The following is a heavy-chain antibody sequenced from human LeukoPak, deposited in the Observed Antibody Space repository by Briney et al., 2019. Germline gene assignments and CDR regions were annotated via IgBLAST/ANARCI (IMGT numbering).Heavy chain of an antibody. J-gene: IGHJ3*02. D-gene: IGHD2-2*01. Sequence: SETLSLTCTVSGGSISSSSYYWGWIRQPPGKGLEWIGSIYYSGSTYYNPSLKSRVTISVDTSKNQFSLKLSSVTAADTAVYYCASPVVPAAINVYNAFDIWGQGTMDTVSS. CDR1: GGSISSSSYY. CDR2: IYYSGST. V-gene: IGHV4-39*01. CDR3: ASPVVPAAINVYNAFDI.